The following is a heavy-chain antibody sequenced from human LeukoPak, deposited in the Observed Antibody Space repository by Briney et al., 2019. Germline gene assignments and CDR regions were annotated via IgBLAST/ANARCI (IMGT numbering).Heavy chain of an antibody. CDR1: GFTFSSDW. J-gene: IGHJ4*02. D-gene: IGHD6-19*01. CDR2: IKEDGSES. Sequence: PGGSLRLSCVVSGFTFSSDWMTWVRQAPGKGLEWVANIKEDGSESHYVDSVKGRFTISRDNSKNTLYLQMNSLRAEDTAVYYCAKVSQSSGWYPIDYWGQGTLVTVSS. CDR3: AKVSQSSGWYPIDY. V-gene: IGHV3-7*03.